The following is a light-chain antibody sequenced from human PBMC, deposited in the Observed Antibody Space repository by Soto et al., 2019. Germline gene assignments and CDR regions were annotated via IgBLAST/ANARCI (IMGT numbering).Light chain of an antibody. CDR2: DVS. CDR1: SSDVGGYNY. V-gene: IGLV2-14*01. Sequence: QSALTQPASVSGSPGQSITISCTGTSSDVGGYNYVSWYQQHPGKAPKLMIYDVSNRPSGVSNRFSGSKSGNTASLTISGLQAEDVADYDCSSYTSSSTLEIFGTGTKLTVL. CDR3: SSYTSSSTLEI. J-gene: IGLJ1*01.